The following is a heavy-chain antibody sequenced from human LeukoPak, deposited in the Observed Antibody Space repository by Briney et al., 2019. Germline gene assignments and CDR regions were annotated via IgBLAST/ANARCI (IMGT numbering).Heavy chain of an antibody. Sequence: GGSLRLSCAASGFTFSSYAMSWVRQAPGKGLEWVSSISSSSSYIYYADPVKGRFTISRDNAKNSLYLQMNSLRAEDTAVYYCARSGEWLLSQFDYWGQGTLVTVSS. CDR1: GFTFSSYA. J-gene: IGHJ4*02. CDR2: ISSSSSYI. V-gene: IGHV3-21*01. D-gene: IGHD3-3*01. CDR3: ARSGEWLLSQFDY.